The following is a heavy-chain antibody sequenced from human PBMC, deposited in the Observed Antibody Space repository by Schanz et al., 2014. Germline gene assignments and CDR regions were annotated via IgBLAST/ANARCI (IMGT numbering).Heavy chain of an antibody. Sequence: EVQLLESGGGLVQPGGSLRLSCTVSGFTVNNYAMNWVRQAPGRGLEWVSGITRQGTTYYADFVKGRFSISRDNSKNTLYLQMNSLRAEDTAVYYCVRDKKGFVAVAGRAPFDYWGQGTLVTVSS. J-gene: IGHJ4*02. D-gene: IGHD6-19*01. V-gene: IGHV3-23*01. CDR3: VRDKKGFVAVAGRAPFDY. CDR2: ITRQGTT. CDR1: GFTVNNYA.